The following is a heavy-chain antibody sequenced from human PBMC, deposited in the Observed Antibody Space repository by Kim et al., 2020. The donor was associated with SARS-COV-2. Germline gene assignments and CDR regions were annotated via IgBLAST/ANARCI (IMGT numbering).Heavy chain of an antibody. Sequence: GGSLRLSCAASGFTFSSYEMNWVRQAPGKGLEWVSYISSSGSTIYYADSVKGRFTISRDNAKNSLYPQMNSLRAEETAVYYCAIDHRITIFGGYGMDVWGRAPTVTASS. V-gene: IGHV3-48*03. CDR1: GFTFSSYE. CDR2: ISSSGSTI. J-gene: IGHJ6*02. CDR3: AIDHRITIFGGYGMDV. D-gene: IGHD3-3*01.